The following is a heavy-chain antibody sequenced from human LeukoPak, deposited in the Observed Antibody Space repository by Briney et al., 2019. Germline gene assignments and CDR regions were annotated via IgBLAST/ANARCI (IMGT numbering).Heavy chain of an antibody. J-gene: IGHJ5*02. CDR1: GGTFSSYA. V-gene: IGHV1-69*06. D-gene: IGHD6-13*01. CDR3: AREVLAAARSGWFDP. CDR2: IIPIFGTA. Sequence: GASVKVSCKASGGTFSSYAISWVRQAPGQGLEWMGGIIPIFGTANYAQKFQGRVTITADKSTSTAYMELSSLRSEDTAVYYCAREVLAAARSGWFDPWGQGTLVTVSS.